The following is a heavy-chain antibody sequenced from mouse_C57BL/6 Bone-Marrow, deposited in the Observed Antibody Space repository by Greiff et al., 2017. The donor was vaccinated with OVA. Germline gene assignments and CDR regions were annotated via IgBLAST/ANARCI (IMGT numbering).Heavy chain of an antibody. CDR3: ARSRIYYYGTWFAY. Sequence: EVQLQQSGPVLVKPGASVKMSCKASGYTFTDYYMNWVKQGHGKSLEWIGVINPYNGGTSYNQKFKGKATLTVDKSSSTAYMELNSLTSEDSAVYYCARSRIYYYGTWFAYWGQGTLVTVSA. D-gene: IGHD1-1*01. V-gene: IGHV1-19*01. CDR2: INPYNGGT. CDR1: GYTFTDYY. J-gene: IGHJ3*01.